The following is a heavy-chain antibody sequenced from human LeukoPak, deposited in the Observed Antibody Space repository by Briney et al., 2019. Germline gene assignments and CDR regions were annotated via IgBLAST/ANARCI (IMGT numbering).Heavy chain of an antibody. CDR3: ATDSHYAFDF. V-gene: IGHV3-23*01. CDR2: ISGSGGST. CDR1: GFTFSSYA. J-gene: IGHJ4*02. Sequence: GGSLRLSCAASGFTFSSYAMSWVRQAPGKGLEWVSAISGSGGSTYYADSVRGRFTISRDGAKNSLYLQMNSLRDEDTAVYYCATDSHYAFDFWGLGTLVTVSS. D-gene: IGHD4-17*01.